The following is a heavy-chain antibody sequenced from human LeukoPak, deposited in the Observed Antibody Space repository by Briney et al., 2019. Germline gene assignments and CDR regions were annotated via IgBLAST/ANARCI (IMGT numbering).Heavy chain of an antibody. CDR3: AILSDGAYCGGDCFYLDY. CDR2: IIPMLDIT. CDR1: GYTFTSYG. V-gene: IGHV1-69*10. Sequence: SVKVSCKASGYTFTSYGISWVRQAPGQGLEWMGGIIPMLDITNYAQKFQGRVTISADKSTGTAYMQLSSLRSEDTAVYYCAILSDGAYCGGDCFYLDYWGQGTPVTVSS. J-gene: IGHJ4*02. D-gene: IGHD2-21*02.